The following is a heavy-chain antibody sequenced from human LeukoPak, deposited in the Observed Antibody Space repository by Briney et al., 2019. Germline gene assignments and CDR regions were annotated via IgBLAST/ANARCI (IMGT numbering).Heavy chain of an antibody. CDR3: ARYERVVPAAKSGWFDP. J-gene: IGHJ5*02. CDR2: INPNSGGT. CDR1: GYTFTGYY. V-gene: IGHV1-2*02. Sequence: ASVKVSCKASGYTFTGYYMHWVRQAPVQGLEWMGWINPNSGGTNYAQKFQGRVTMTRDTSISTAYMELSRLRSDDTAVYYCARYERVVPAAKSGWFDPWGQGTLVTVSS. D-gene: IGHD2-2*01.